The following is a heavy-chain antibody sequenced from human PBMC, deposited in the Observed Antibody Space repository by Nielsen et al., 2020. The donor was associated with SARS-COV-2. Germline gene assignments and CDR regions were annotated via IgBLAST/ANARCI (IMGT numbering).Heavy chain of an antibody. J-gene: IGHJ4*02. CDR1: GFTFSSYG. Sequence: GGSLRLSCAASGFTFSSYGMHWVRQAPGKGLEWVAVIWYDGSNKYYADSVKGRFTISRDNSKNTLYLQMNSLRAEDTAVYYCARELIAVAGTGFDYWGQGTLVTVSS. CDR2: IWYDGSNK. D-gene: IGHD6-19*01. CDR3: ARELIAVAGTGFDY. V-gene: IGHV3-33*01.